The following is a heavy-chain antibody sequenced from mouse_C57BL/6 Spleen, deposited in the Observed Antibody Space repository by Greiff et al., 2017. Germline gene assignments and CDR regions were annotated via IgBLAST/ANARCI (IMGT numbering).Heavy chain of an antibody. CDR2: INPNNGGT. CDR1: GYTFTDYN. Sequence: EVQLQQSGPELVKPGASVKIPCKASGYTFTDYNMDWVKQSHGKSLEWIGDINPNNGGTIYNEKFKGKATLTVDKSSSTAYMQLRSLTSEDTAVYYCARRIDFGFAYWGQGALVTVSA. V-gene: IGHV1-18*01. CDR3: ARRIDFGFAY. J-gene: IGHJ3*01. D-gene: IGHD2-13*01.